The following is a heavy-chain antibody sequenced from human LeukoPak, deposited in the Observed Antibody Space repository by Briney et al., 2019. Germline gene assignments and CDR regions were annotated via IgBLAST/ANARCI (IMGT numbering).Heavy chain of an antibody. D-gene: IGHD3-22*01. CDR1: EFTFSNHA. V-gene: IGHV3-30*04. Sequence: GGSLRLSCAASEFTFSNHAMHWVRQAPGKGLEWVAVITHDGSVKYYADSVKGRFTISRDNSKNTLYLQMNSLRAEDTAVYYCAKDFSHYYDSSGYYFDYWGQGTLVTVSS. J-gene: IGHJ4*02. CDR3: AKDFSHYYDSSGYYFDY. CDR2: ITHDGSVK.